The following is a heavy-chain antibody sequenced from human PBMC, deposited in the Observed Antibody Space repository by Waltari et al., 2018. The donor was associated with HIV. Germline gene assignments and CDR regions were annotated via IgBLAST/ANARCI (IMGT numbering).Heavy chain of an antibody. V-gene: IGHV4-59*01. Sequence: QVQLQESGPGLVKPSETLSLTCTVSGGSISSYYWSWIRQPPGKGLEWVVYIYYRGSPNSTPSLKGRCTISVDTAKNQFSLKLSSVTAADTAVYYCAREDSSGWSYGMDVWGQGTTVTVSS. CDR1: GGSISSYY. D-gene: IGHD6-19*01. CDR2: IYYRGSP. CDR3: AREDSSGWSYGMDV. J-gene: IGHJ6*02.